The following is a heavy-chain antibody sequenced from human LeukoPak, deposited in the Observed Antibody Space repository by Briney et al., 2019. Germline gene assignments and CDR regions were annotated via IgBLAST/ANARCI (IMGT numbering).Heavy chain of an antibody. J-gene: IGHJ3*02. CDR1: GFTFSSYS. Sequence: GGSLRLSCEASGFTFSSYSMNWVRQAPGKGLEWVSSITSSSRYIYYADSVKGRFTVSRDNAKNPLYLQMNYLRAEDTAVYYCARDPSYRGFDAFDIWGQGTMVTVSS. V-gene: IGHV3-21*01. CDR3: ARDPSYRGFDAFDI. CDR2: ITSSSRYI. D-gene: IGHD1-26*01.